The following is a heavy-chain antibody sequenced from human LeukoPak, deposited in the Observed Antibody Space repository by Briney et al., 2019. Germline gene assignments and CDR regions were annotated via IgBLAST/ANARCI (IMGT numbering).Heavy chain of an antibody. Sequence: GRSLRLSCAASGFTFSSYGMHWVRQAPGKGLEWVAVIWYDGGNKYYADSVKGRFTISRDNSKNTLDVQMNSLRAEDTAVYYCARDPYYYGSGIWGYFDYWGQGTLVTVSS. CDR1: GFTFSSYG. CDR2: IWYDGGNK. V-gene: IGHV3-33*01. J-gene: IGHJ4*02. CDR3: ARDPYYYGSGIWGYFDY. D-gene: IGHD3-10*01.